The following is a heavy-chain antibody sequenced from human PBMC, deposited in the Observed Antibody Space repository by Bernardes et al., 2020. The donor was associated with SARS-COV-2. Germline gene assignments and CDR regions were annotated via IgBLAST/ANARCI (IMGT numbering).Heavy chain of an antibody. CDR2: ISSGGSYI. V-gene: IGHV3-21*01. J-gene: IGHJ1*01. Sequence: GWSLRLSCAASGFTFSNYAMNWVRQAPGKGLEWVSSISSGGSYIYYADSVKGRFTISRDNAKNSVSLQMNSLRAEDTAVYFCARGERYSSSSGFYFFQHWGQGTLVTVSS. D-gene: IGHD3-22*01. CDR1: GFTFSNYA. CDR3: ARGERYSSSSGFYFFQH.